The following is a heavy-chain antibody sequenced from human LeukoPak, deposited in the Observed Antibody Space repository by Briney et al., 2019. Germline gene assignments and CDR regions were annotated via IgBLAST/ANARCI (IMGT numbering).Heavy chain of an antibody. CDR2: INHSGST. J-gene: IGHJ4*02. V-gene: IGHV4-34*01. CDR1: GGSFSGYY. CDR3: ARGLSAIVY. D-gene: IGHD2-15*01. Sequence: SETLSLTCAVYGGSFSGYYWSWIRQPPGKGLEWIGEINHSGSTNYNPSLKSRITISVDTSKNQFSLKLSSVTAADTAVYYCARGLSAIVYWGQGTLVTVSS.